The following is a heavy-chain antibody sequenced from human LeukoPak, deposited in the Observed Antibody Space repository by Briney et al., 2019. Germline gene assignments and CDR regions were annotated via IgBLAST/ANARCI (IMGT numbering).Heavy chain of an antibody. D-gene: IGHD3-16*01. J-gene: IGHJ3*01. Sequence: GGSLRLSCAACGFTFDDYAMHWVRQAPGKGLEWVSTISWNSDNIAYADSVKGRFTISRDNAKNSLYLQMNSLRAEDTALYYCANGARGDDAFDVWGQGTMVTVSS. CDR3: ANGARGDDAFDV. V-gene: IGHV3-9*01. CDR1: GFTFDDYA. CDR2: ISWNSDNI.